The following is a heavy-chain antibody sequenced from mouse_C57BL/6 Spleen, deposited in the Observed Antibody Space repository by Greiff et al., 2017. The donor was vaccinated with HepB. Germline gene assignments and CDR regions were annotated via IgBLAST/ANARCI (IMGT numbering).Heavy chain of an antibody. J-gene: IGHJ4*01. D-gene: IGHD2-12*01. Sequence: VQLQQSGAELVKPGASVKLSCKASGYTFTSYWMHWVKQRPGQGLEWIGMIHPNSGSTNYNEKFKSKATLTVDKSSSTAYMQLSSLTSEDSAVYYCARGEYDVYYAMDYWGQGTSVTVSS. V-gene: IGHV1-64*01. CDR1: GYTFTSYW. CDR2: IHPNSGST. CDR3: ARGEYDVYYAMDY.